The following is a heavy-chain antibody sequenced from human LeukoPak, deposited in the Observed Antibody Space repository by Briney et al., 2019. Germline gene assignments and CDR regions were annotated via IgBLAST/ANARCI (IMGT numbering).Heavy chain of an antibody. V-gene: IGHV4-34*01. D-gene: IGHD2-2*02. CDR3: ARHPRYCSSTSCYRFDP. Sequence: SETLSLTCAVYGGSFSGYYWSWIRQPPGKGLEWIGEINHSGSTNYNPSLKSRVTISVDTSKNQFSLKLSSVTAADTAVYYCARHPRYCSSTSCYRFDPWGQGTLVTVSS. J-gene: IGHJ5*02. CDR1: GGSFSGYY. CDR2: INHSGST.